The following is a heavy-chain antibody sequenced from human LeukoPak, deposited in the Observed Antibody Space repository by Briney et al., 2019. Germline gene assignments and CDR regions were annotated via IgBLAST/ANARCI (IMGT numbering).Heavy chain of an antibody. D-gene: IGHD6-6*01. CDR2: IRNKAAGGTA. CDR3: TRDRVQTDY. Sequence: GGSLRLSCAASGFTFSNAWMSWVRQAPGKGLEWVGFIRNKAAGGTAEYAASVRGRFTVSRDDSNSIAYLQMNSLKTEDTGVYYCTRDRVQTDYWGQGTLVTVSS. J-gene: IGHJ4*02. V-gene: IGHV3-22*01. CDR1: GFTFSNAW.